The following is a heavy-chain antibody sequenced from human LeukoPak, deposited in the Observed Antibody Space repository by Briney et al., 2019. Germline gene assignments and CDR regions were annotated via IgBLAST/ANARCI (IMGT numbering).Heavy chain of an antibody. J-gene: IGHJ4*02. CDR1: GFTFSDHY. D-gene: IGHD3-10*01. V-gene: IGHV3-72*01. Sequence: GGSLRLSCAASGFTFSDHYMDWVRQAPGKGLEWVGRSRNKANSYTTEYAASVKGRFTISRDDSKSSLYLQMNSLKTEDTAMYYCTRDFPRGGDWRQGTLVTVSS. CDR3: TRDFPRGGD. CDR2: SRNKANSYTT.